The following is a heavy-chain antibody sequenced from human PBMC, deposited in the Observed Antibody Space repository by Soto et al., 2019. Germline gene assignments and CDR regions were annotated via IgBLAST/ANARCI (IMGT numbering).Heavy chain of an antibody. CDR1: GFSFSTYD. Sequence: EVQLLESGGGLVQPGGSLRLPCAASGFSFSTYDMSWVRQAPGKGLEWVSGISASGGRTYYGDSVKGRFTVSRDNSKNTLYLKMNSLRGEDTAVYYCGRWRCGSYGPSFDHWGQGTLVTVSS. CDR2: ISASGGRT. D-gene: IGHD2-8*02. J-gene: IGHJ4*02. CDR3: GRWRCGSYGPSFDH. V-gene: IGHV3-23*01.